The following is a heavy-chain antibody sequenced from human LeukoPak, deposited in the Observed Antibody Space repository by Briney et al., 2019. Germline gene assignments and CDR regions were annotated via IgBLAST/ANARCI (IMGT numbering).Heavy chain of an antibody. Sequence: PSETLSLTCTLSSGCISSSSYYWGSIRPPPGNWLEWIGSIYYSGSTYYNPSLKSRVTISVDTSKDQFSLKLGSVTAADTAVYYCAREVVTKNDAFDIWGQGTMVTVSS. CDR1: SGCISSSSYY. CDR2: IYYSGST. V-gene: IGHV4-39*02. D-gene: IGHD3-22*01. J-gene: IGHJ3*02. CDR3: AREVVTKNDAFDI.